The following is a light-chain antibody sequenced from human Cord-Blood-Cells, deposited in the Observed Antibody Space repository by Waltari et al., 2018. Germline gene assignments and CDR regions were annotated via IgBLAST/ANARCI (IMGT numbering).Light chain of an antibody. J-gene: IGKJ5*01. V-gene: IGKV4-1*01. CDR3: QQYYSTPIT. CDR2: WAS. CDR1: QSVLYSSNNKIY. Sequence: DIVMTQSPDSLAVSLRGSSTVNCKSSQSVLYSSNNKIYLAWYQQKPGQPPKLLIYWASTRESGVPDRFSGSGSGTEFTLTISSLQAEDVAVYYCQQYYSTPITFGQGTRLEIK.